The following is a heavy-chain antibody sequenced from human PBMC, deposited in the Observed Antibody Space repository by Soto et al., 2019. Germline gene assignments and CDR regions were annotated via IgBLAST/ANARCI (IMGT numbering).Heavy chain of an antibody. CDR2: IYYSGST. V-gene: IGHV4-39*01. D-gene: IGHD2-15*01. J-gene: IGHJ5*02. CDR1: GGSISSSSYY. Sequence: SENLSLTCTVSGGSISSSSYYWGWIRQPPGKGLEWIGSIYYSGSTYYNPSLKSRVTISVDTSKNQFSLKLSSVTAADTAVCYCARLTRSGGSWGASWFDPWGQGTTVTVSS. CDR3: ARLTRSGGSWGASWFDP.